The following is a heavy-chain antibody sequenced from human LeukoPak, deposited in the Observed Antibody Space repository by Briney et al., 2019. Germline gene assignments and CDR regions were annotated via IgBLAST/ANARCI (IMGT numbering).Heavy chain of an antibody. J-gene: IGHJ5*02. CDR2: IDRDGSEI. Sequence: PGGSLRLSCAASGFTISDHFMHWVRQGPGKGLMWVSRIDRDGSEINYADSVKGRFTISRGNAKNTLYMQMNSLRDEDTAVYYCARHIRAAAFDPWGRGTLVTVSS. CDR3: ARHIRAAAFDP. D-gene: IGHD6-13*01. CDR1: GFTISDHF. V-gene: IGHV3-74*01.